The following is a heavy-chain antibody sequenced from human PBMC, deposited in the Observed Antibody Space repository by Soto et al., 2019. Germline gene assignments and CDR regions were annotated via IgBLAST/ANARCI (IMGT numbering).Heavy chain of an antibody. CDR2: IYPGNSNT. Sequence: PGESLKISCKASGYSFTSYWIGWVRQMPGKGLEWLGIIYPGNSNTRYSPSFEGQVTMSADKSINTAYLQWSSLRASDTAIYFCARPSDVGLASSFEYWGQGTQVTVSS. CDR1: GYSFTSYW. V-gene: IGHV5-51*01. J-gene: IGHJ4*02. CDR3: ARPSDVGLASSFEY.